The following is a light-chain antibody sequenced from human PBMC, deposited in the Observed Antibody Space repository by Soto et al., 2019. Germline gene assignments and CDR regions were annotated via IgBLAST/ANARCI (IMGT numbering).Light chain of an antibody. CDR1: QSIYKW. Sequence: DIQMTQSPSSVSASIGDRVTISCRASQSIYKWLVWYQQKPGKAPKLLIYAASSLQSGVPSRFSGSGYGTDFTLTISSLQTEDSATYDGQQADSFPLTFGGGTKVEI. V-gene: IGKV1-12*01. J-gene: IGKJ4*01. CDR3: QQADSFPLT. CDR2: AAS.